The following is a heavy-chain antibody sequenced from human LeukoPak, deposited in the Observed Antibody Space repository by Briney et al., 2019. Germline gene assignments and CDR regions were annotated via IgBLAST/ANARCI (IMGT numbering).Heavy chain of an antibody. CDR3: ARELNDSVWGSYRSDTALDY. V-gene: IGHV3-30*01. CDR2: ISYDGSNK. CDR1: GFTFSSYA. J-gene: IGHJ4*02. Sequence: GGSLRLSCAASGFTFSSYAMHWVRQAPGKGLEWVAVISYDGSNKYYADSGRGRFTISRDNYKNTLYLQMNSLRAGDTAVYYCARELNDSVWGSYRSDTALDYWGQGTLVTVSS. D-gene: IGHD3-16*02.